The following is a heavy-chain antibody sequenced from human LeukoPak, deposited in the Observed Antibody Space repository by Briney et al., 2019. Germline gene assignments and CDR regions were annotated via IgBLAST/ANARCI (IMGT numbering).Heavy chain of an antibody. CDR3: VRDRDIVVLGIHYDSFDI. CDR2: IKQDGSEK. D-gene: IGHD2-15*01. Sequence: PGGSLRLSCAASGFTFSTYWMIWVRQAPGKGLEWVANIKQDGSEKTYVDSVKGRFTISRDNAKSSVYLEMNSLRAEDTAVYYCVRDRDIVVLGIHYDSFDIWGQGTLVTVSS. CDR1: GFTFSTYW. J-gene: IGHJ3*02. V-gene: IGHV3-7*01.